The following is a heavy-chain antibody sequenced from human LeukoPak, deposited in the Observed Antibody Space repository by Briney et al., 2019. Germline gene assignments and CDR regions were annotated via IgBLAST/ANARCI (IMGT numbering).Heavy chain of an antibody. Sequence: EASVKVSCKASGYTFTSYAMHWVRQAPGQRLEWMGWIYGGNGNTKYSQKFQGRVSITRDTSASTVYMELSSLGSEDTAVYYCARGWGGDCYHVHWGQGTLVTVSS. CDR2: IYGGNGNT. CDR1: GYTFTSYA. J-gene: IGHJ4*02. V-gene: IGHV1-3*01. D-gene: IGHD2-21*02. CDR3: ARGWGGDCYHVH.